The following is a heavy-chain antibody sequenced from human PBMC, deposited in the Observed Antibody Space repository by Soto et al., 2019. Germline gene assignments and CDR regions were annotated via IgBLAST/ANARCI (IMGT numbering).Heavy chain of an antibody. J-gene: IGHJ4*02. CDR3: ASDAAEPSINLTYYYDSSGLDY. Sequence: GGSLRLSCAASGFTFSSYAMSWVRQAPGKGLEWVSAISGSGGSTYYADSVKGRFTISRDNSKNTLYLQMNSLRAEDTAVYYCASDAAEPSINLTYYYDSSGLDYWGQGTLVTVSS. V-gene: IGHV3-23*01. D-gene: IGHD3-22*01. CDR1: GFTFSSYA. CDR2: ISGSGGST.